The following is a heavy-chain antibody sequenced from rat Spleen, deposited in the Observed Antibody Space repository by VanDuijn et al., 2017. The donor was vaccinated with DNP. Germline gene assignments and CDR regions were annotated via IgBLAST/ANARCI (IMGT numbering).Heavy chain of an antibody. D-gene: IGHD1-6*01. Sequence: EVQLVESGGDLVQPGRSLKLSCAASGFTFSDYNMAWVRQAPTKGLEWVATILYDGSRTYYRDSVKGRFTISRDNSKSSLYLHMSSLRSEDTATYYCVRQRVMYTTATGFAYWGQGTLVSVSS. CDR1: GFTFSDYN. CDR2: ILYDGSRT. CDR3: VRQRVMYTTATGFAY. J-gene: IGHJ3*01. V-gene: IGHV5S10*01.